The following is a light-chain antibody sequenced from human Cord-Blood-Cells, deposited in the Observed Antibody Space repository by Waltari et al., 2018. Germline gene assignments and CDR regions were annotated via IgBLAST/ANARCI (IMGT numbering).Light chain of an antibody. V-gene: IGLV2-14*01. CDR2: DVS. CDR1: SSDAGGSND. CDR3: SSYTSSSPVV. Sequence: QSALTQPASVSGSPGQSITITCTGTSSDAGGSNDVSWYQQHPGKAPKLMIYDVSNRPSGVSNRFSGSKSGNTASLTISGLQAEDEADYYCSSYTSSSPVVFGGGTKLTVL. J-gene: IGLJ2*01.